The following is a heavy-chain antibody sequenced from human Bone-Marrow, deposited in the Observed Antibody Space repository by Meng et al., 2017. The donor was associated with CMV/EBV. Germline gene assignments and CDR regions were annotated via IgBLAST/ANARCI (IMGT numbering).Heavy chain of an antibody. CDR1: GGSFSGYY. V-gene: IGHV4-34*01. CDR2: INHSGST. J-gene: IGHJ3*01. CDR3: ARGIGWTIITLTRGSKAYAF. D-gene: IGHD1-20*01. Sequence: SETLSLTCAVYGGSFSGYYWSWIRQPPGKGLEWIGEINHSGSTNYNPSLKSRVTISVDTSKNQFSLKLSSVTAADTAVYYCARGIGWTIITLTRGSKAYAFWGQGTMVTVSS.